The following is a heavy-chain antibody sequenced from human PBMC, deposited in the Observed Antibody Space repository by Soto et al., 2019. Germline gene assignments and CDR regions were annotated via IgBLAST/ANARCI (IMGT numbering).Heavy chain of an antibody. Sequence: QVKLVQSGAEVKTPGASVKVSCKASGYTFTSYDMNWVRQAPGQGLEWMGWMNPNSGNTGYAQKFQGRLTMTRDTAISIAHMELSSLRNEDTAVYYCARSDGYNFNWLDSWGQGTVVTVSA. CDR3: ARSDGYNFNWLDS. CDR2: MNPNSGNT. CDR1: GYTFTSYD. J-gene: IGHJ5*01. D-gene: IGHD2-21*01. V-gene: IGHV1-8*01.